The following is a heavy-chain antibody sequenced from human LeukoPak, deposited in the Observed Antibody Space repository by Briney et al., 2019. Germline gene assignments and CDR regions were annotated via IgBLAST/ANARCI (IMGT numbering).Heavy chain of an antibody. Sequence: GGSLRLSCAASGFTFSSYWMHWVRQAPGKGLEWVSGISWNSGSIGYADSVKGRFTISRDNAKNSLYLQMNSLRAEDTALYYCAKDNSDYYDSSGYYVNWGQGTLVTVSS. J-gene: IGHJ4*02. V-gene: IGHV3-9*01. CDR2: ISWNSGSI. D-gene: IGHD3-22*01. CDR1: GFTFSSYW. CDR3: AKDNSDYYDSSGYYVN.